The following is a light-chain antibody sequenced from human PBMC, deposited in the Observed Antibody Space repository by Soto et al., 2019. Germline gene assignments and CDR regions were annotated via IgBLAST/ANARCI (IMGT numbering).Light chain of an antibody. J-gene: IGKJ5*01. V-gene: IGKV3-15*01. CDR2: GAS. CDR3: QQYNVWPPL. Sequence: EIVTTQSPATLSVSPGEGVTLSCRASQSVSSNLAWYQQKPGQAPRLLIYGASTRATGIPARFSGSGSGTDFTLTISSLQFEDFAVYYCQQYNVWPPLFGQGTRLEIK. CDR1: QSVSSN.